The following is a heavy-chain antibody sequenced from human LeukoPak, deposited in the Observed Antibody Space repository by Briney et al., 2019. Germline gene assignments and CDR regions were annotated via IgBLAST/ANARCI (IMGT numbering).Heavy chain of an antibody. CDR2: NSYTGST. V-gene: IGHV4-59*08. CDR3: ARRVPSGFVDS. Sequence: PSETLSLTCAVSGAYVSADYWIWIRQPPGNGLEWIGYNSYTGSTNYNPALKSRVTISEDTSKNQFSLRLSSVTAADTAMYYCARRVPSGFVDSWGQGILVTVSS. CDR1: GAYVSADY. D-gene: IGHD5-12*01. J-gene: IGHJ4*02.